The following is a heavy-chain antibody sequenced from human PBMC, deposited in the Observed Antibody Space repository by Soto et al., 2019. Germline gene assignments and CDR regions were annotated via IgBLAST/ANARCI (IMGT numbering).Heavy chain of an antibody. D-gene: IGHD5-12*01. Sequence: EVQLIESGGGWVQPGTSLRVSCAASGFTFHEYAMHWVRQAPGKGLEWVSGISSDGDTIAYADSVQGRFTVFRDNAKNSLSLQMNSLRAEHTALYYCTKGGYDLIYYFGMDVWGQGTTVTVSS. J-gene: IGHJ6*01. V-gene: IGHV3-9*01. CDR2: ISSDGDTI. CDR3: TKGGYDLIYYFGMDV. CDR1: GFTFHEYA.